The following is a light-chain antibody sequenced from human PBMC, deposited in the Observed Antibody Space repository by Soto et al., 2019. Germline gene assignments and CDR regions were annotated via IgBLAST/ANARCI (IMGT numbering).Light chain of an antibody. CDR2: DAS. CDR1: QSVGSK. J-gene: IGKJ1*01. CDR3: QQYGRP. Sequence: EIVMTQSPPTLSVSPGERATLSCRASQSVGSKLAWYQQRPGQAPRLLIYDASHRATGIPARFSGSGSGTDFTLTISRLEPEEFAVYYCQQYGRPFGQGTKVDIK. V-gene: IGKV3D-15*01.